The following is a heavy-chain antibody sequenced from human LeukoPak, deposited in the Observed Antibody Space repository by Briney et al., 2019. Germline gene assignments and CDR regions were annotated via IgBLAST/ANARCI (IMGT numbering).Heavy chain of an antibody. J-gene: IGHJ4*02. D-gene: IGHD3-22*01. V-gene: IGHV4-31*03. CDR3: ARGSYYYDSSGPTPD. CDR1: GGSISSGGYS. Sequence: SETLSLTCTVSGGSISSGGYSWSWIRQHPGKGLEWIGYIYYSGSTYYNPSLKSRVTISVDTSKNQFSLKLSSVTAADTAVYYCARGSYYYDSSGPTPDWGQGTLVTVSS. CDR2: IYYSGST.